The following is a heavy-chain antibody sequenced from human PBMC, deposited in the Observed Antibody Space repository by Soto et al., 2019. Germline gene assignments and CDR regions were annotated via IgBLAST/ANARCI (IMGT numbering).Heavy chain of an antibody. Sequence: ASVKVSCKASGYSFTNYYIHWVRQAPGQGLEWMGWINPNGGGTNYAQNFQGRVTMTRDTSISTVYMELSSLRSDDTAVYYCARDYYESTVTTSWGQGTRVTVSS. V-gene: IGHV1-2*02. D-gene: IGHD3-22*01. CDR2: INPNGGGT. J-gene: IGHJ1*01. CDR3: ARDYYESTVTTS. CDR1: GYSFTNYY.